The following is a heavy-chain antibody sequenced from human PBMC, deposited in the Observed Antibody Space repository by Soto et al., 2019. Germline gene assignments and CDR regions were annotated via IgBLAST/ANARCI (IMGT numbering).Heavy chain of an antibody. J-gene: IGHJ4*02. CDR2: IKKDGSEK. CDR1: GISTSSYW. D-gene: IGHD5-18*01. CDR3: VIGYHSDY. V-gene: IGHV3-7*03. Sequence: HPVGSLRLSCAASGISTSSYWMGWVRQAPGRGLEWVASIKKDGSEKYYMDSLKGRFTISRENALNSLYLQMNSLRAEDTAVYFCVIGYHSDYWGQGTLVTVSS.